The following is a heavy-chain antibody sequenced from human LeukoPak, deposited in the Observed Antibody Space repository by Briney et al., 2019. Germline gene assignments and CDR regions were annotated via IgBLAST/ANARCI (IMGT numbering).Heavy chain of an antibody. CDR1: GFTFINYA. CDR3: AREDGGYGSGSHYYFYSMDV. CDR2: ISYDGGTE. Sequence: GGSLRLSCAASGFTFINYAMHWVRQAPGKGLEWVAVISYDGGTEYYADSVKDRFTISRDNSKNTVYLQMNSLRAEDTAVYYCAREDGGYGSGSHYYFYSMDVWGQGTTVTVSS. D-gene: IGHD3-10*01. J-gene: IGHJ6*02. V-gene: IGHV3-30*04.